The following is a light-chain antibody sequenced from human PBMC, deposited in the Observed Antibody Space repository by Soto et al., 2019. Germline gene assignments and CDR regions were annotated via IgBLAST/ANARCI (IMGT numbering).Light chain of an antibody. CDR1: SGHNSYA. Sequence: QSVLTQSPSASASLGASVKLTCTLSSGHNSYAIAWHQQQPEKGHRYLMKVNSDGSHSKGDGIPGRFSGSSSGAERYLTISSLQSEDEADYYCQTWSTDIRVFGGGTKLTVL. V-gene: IGLV4-69*01. J-gene: IGLJ3*02. CDR3: QTWSTDIRV. CDR2: VNSDGSH.